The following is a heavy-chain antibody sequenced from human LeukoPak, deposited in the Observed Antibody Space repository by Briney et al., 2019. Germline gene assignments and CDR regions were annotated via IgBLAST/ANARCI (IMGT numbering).Heavy chain of an antibody. CDR3: ARASYYYDSSGYSALAKTYYYYMDV. CDR2: IYYTGST. D-gene: IGHD3-22*01. CDR1: GGSTSTYY. J-gene: IGHJ6*03. Sequence: PSETLSLTCTVSGGSTSTYYWSWIRQPPGKGLEWIGYIYYTGSTSYNPSLKSRVTMSLDASKNQFSLELNSVTPADTAVYYCARASYYYDSSGYSALAKTYYYYMDVWGKGTTVTISS. V-gene: IGHV4-59*01.